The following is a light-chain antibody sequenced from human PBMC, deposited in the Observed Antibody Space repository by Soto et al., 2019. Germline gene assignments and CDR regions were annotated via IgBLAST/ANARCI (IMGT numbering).Light chain of an antibody. V-gene: IGLV1-44*01. CDR2: SNS. CDR1: SSNIGGNT. J-gene: IGLJ1*01. Sequence: QSALTQPPSASGTPGQRVTFSCSGSSSNIGGNTVSWFQHLPRTAPKLLIFSNSQRPSGVPDRFSGAKSGTSASLAISGLQSEDEANYYCATWDDGLSAYVFGTGTQLTVL. CDR3: ATWDDGLSAYV.